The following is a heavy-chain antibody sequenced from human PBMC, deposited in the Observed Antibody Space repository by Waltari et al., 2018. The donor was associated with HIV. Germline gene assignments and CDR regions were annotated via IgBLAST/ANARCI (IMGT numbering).Heavy chain of an antibody. J-gene: IGHJ4*02. D-gene: IGHD5-18*01. CDR3: ATQEGYGQYFDY. Sequence: EVQLVESGGGLVKPGGSLRLSCAASGFTFSSYSMHWVRQAPGMGMGWVASIRSGCSYISYAHSVTGRFTISRDNAKDSLYLQMNSLRAEDTAVYYCATQEGYGQYFDYWGQGTLVTVSS. V-gene: IGHV3-21*01. CDR1: GFTFSSYS. CDR2: IRSGCSYI.